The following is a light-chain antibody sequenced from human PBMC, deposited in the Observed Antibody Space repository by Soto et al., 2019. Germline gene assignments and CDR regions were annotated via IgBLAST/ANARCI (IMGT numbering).Light chain of an antibody. V-gene: IGKV1-5*01. CDR1: QSISFW. J-gene: IGKJ4*01. CDR3: QQYNSYSLT. Sequence: DIPMTQSPSTLSASVGDRVTITCRASQSISFWLAWYQQKPGKAPKVLIYDASSLESGVPSRFSGSGSGTEFTLTISSLQSDDFATYFCQQYNSYSLTFGGGTKVEIK. CDR2: DAS.